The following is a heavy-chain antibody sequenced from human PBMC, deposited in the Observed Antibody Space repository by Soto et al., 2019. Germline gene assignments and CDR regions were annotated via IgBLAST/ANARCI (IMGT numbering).Heavy chain of an antibody. Sequence: QVHLVQSGAEVKRPGDSVKVSCQASGYTFTDCHIHWVRQAPGQGLEWMGRVTPRSGEVYYSPKFQGRVTLTRDTSISTAYMELTTLKFDDTAVFYCARVPILGPTGDFDYWGQGTLATVSS. V-gene: IGHV1-2*02. J-gene: IGHJ4*02. CDR3: ARVPILGPTGDFDY. D-gene: IGHD1-26*01. CDR2: VTPRSGEV. CDR1: GYTFTDCH.